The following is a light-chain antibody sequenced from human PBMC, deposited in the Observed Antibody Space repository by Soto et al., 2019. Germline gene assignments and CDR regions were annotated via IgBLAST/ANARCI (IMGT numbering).Light chain of an antibody. V-gene: IGLV1-44*01. CDR3: AAWDDSLNGNYV. CDR1: SSNIGSNT. J-gene: IGLJ1*01. CDR2: SNN. Sequence: QSVLTQPPSASGTPGQRVTISCSGSSSNIGSNTVNWYQQLPGTAPKLLIYSNNQRPSGVPDRFSGSKSGTSASLAISGLQSEDEADYYCAAWDDSLNGNYVFG.